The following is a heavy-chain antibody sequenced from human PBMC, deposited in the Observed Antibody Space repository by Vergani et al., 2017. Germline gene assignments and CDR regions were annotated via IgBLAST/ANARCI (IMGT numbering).Heavy chain of an antibody. J-gene: IGHJ4*02. D-gene: IGHD3-22*01. CDR3: ARLYYDTPPYLHGNYDC. Sequence: VHLAESGGGVFQPGRSLRLSCAASGFRFSSYGMNWVRQAPGKGLEWVAVIWYDGSNKYYADSMKGRFTISRDNSQNTVNLQMNSLRAEDTAVYYCARLYYDTPPYLHGNYDCWGQGTLVSVSS. CDR1: GFRFSSYG. CDR2: IWYDGSNK. V-gene: IGHV3-33*01.